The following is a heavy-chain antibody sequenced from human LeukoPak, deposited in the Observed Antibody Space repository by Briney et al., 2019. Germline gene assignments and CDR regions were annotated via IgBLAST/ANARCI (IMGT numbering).Heavy chain of an antibody. CDR3: AKRKGDILTGYYCDY. J-gene: IGHJ4*02. Sequence: GGSLRLSCAVSGFTFSDFSMSWVRQAPGKGLEWVAKMNEYGSEIFYVDSVKGRFTISRDNSKNTLYLQMNSLRAEDTAVYYCAKRKGDILTGYYCDYWGQGTLVTVSS. CDR2: MNEYGSEI. CDR1: GFTFSDFS. D-gene: IGHD3-9*01. V-gene: IGHV3-7*03.